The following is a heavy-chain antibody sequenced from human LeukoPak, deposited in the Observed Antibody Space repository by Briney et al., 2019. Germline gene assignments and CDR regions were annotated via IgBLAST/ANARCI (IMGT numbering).Heavy chain of an antibody. V-gene: IGHV3-9*01. Sequence: GGSLRLSCAASGFTFDDYAMHWVRQAPGKGLEWVSGISWNSGSIGYADSVKGRFTISRDNAKNSLYLQMNSLRAEDTAVYYCARDITMIVVSNWFDPWGQGTLVTVSS. CDR3: ARDITMIVVSNWFDP. CDR2: ISWNSGSI. CDR1: GFTFDDYA. J-gene: IGHJ5*02. D-gene: IGHD3-22*01.